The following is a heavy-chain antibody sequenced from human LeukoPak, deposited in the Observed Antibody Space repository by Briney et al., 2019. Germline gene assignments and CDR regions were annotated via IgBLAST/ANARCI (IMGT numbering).Heavy chain of an antibody. CDR1: GGSISSYY. J-gene: IGHJ6*03. CDR3: ARAVSWTDYYYYMDV. Sequence: SETLSLTCTVSGGSISSYYWSWIRQPPGKGLEWIGYIYYSGSTNYNPSLKSRVTISVDTSKNQFSLKLSSVTAADAAVYYCARAVSWTDYYYYMDVWGKGTTVTVSS. V-gene: IGHV4-59*01. D-gene: IGHD6-13*01. CDR2: IYYSGST.